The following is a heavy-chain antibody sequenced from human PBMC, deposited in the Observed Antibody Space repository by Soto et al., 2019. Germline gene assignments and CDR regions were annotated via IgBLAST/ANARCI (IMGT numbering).Heavy chain of an antibody. CDR3: ARSIPWELLRIRYYYYGMDV. CDR1: GYTFTGYY. CDR2: INPNSGGT. J-gene: IGHJ6*02. Sequence: ASVKVSCKXSGYTFTGYYMHWVRQAPGQGLEWMGWINPNSGGTNYAQKFQGRVTMTRDTSISTAYMELSRLRSDDTAVYYCARSIPWELLRIRYYYYGMDVWGQGTTVTVSS. V-gene: IGHV1-2*02. D-gene: IGHD1-26*01.